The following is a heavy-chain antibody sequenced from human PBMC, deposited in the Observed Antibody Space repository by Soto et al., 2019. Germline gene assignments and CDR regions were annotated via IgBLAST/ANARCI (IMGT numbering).Heavy chain of an antibody. D-gene: IGHD1-26*01. J-gene: IGHJ4*02. CDR2: ISGSGGNT. CDR1: GFTFSSYA. V-gene: IGHV3-23*01. Sequence: GGSLRLSCAASGFTFSSYAMSWVRQAPGKGLEWVSGISGSGGNTYYADSVKGRFTISRDNSKNTLYLHMNSLRAEDTALYYCAKGPSGSFGGYYFDYWGQGALVTVSS. CDR3: AKGPSGSFGGYYFDY.